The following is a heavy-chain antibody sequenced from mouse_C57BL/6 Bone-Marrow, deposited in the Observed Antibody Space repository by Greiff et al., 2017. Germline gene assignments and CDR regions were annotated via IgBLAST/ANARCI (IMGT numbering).Heavy chain of an antibody. V-gene: IGHV1-72*01. CDR3: AIENCYCGDYVGDMDD. D-gene: IGHD2-13*01. CDR1: GYTFTSYW. Sequence: VQLQQPGAELVKPGASVKLSCKASGYTFTSYWMHWVKQRPGRGLAWIGRIDPNRGGTKYNEKFKSKATLTVDKPSSEAYMKLSNLKSKDSAVEECAIENCYCGDYVGDMDDGGKGTTVTVSS. J-gene: IGHJ1*03. CDR2: IDPNRGGT.